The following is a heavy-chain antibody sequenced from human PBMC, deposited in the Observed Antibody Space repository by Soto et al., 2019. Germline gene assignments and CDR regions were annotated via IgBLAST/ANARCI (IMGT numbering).Heavy chain of an antibody. CDR1: GFTFSSYA. Sequence: EVQLLESGGGLVQPGGSLRLSCAASGFTFSSYAMSWVRQAPGKGLEWVSAISGSGGSTYYADSVKGRFTISRDNSKNTLYLQMSSLRAEDTAVYYCAKEPFATTVTGYWYFDLWGRGTLVTVSS. V-gene: IGHV3-23*01. CDR2: ISGSGGST. CDR3: AKEPFATTVTGYWYFDL. J-gene: IGHJ2*01. D-gene: IGHD4-17*01.